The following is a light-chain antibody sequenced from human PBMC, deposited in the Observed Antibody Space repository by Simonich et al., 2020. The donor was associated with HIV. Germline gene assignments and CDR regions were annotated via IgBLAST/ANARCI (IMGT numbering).Light chain of an antibody. Sequence: DIQMTQSPSSLSASVGDRVTITCRASQSISSYINWYQQKPGKAPKLLVYAASSLQSGVPSRFSGSGSGTDFTRTISSLQPEDFATYYCQQSYSTPFTFGPGTKVDIK. CDR1: QSISSY. CDR2: AAS. CDR3: QQSYSTPFT. J-gene: IGKJ3*01. V-gene: IGKV1-39*01.